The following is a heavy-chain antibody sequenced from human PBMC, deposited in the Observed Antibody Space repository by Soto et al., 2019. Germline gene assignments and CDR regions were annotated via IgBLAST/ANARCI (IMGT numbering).Heavy chain of an antibody. CDR2: ISYDGSNK. CDR1: GFTFSSYG. V-gene: IGHV3-30*18. CDR3: AKSSLDYGDGYGMDV. J-gene: IGHJ6*02. Sequence: GGSLRLSCAASGFTFSSYGMHWVRQAPGKGLEWVAVISYDGSNKYYADSVKGRFTISRDNSKNTLYLQMNSLRAEDTAVYYCAKSSLDYGDGYGMDVWGQGTTVTVSS. D-gene: IGHD4-17*01.